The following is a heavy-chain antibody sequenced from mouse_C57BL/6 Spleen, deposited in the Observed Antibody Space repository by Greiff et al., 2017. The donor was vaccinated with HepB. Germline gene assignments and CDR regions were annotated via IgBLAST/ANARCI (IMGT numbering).Heavy chain of an antibody. CDR1: GYTFTSYW. J-gene: IGHJ3*01. D-gene: IGHD1-1*01. CDR3: ARSDYYGSSYDAY. Sequence: QVQLKQPGAELVRPGSSVKLSCKASGYTFTSYWMDWVKQRPGQGLEWIGNIYPSDSETHYNQKFKDKATLTVDKSSSTAYMQLSSLTSEDSAVYYCARSDYYGSSYDAYWGQGTLVTVSA. CDR2: IYPSDSET. V-gene: IGHV1-61*01.